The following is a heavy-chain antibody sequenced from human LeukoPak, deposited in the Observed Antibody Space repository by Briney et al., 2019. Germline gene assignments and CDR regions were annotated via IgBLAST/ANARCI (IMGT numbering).Heavy chain of an antibody. CDR2: IWYDGSNK. J-gene: IGHJ4*02. CDR3: ARDSSGYYLGTFDY. Sequence: PGGSPRLSCAASGFTFSSYGMHWVRQAPGKGLEWVAVIWYDGSNKYYADSVKGRFTISRDNSKNTLYLQMNSLRAEDTAVYYCARDSSGYYLGTFDYWGQGTLVTVSS. CDR1: GFTFSSYG. D-gene: IGHD3-22*01. V-gene: IGHV3-33*01.